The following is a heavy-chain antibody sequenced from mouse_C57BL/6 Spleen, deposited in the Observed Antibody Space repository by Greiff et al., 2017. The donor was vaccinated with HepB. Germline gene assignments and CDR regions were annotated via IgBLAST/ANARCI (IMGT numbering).Heavy chain of an antibody. Sequence: EVKVVESGAELVRPGASVKLSCTASGFNIKDYYMHWVKQRPEQGLEWIGRIDPEDGDTEYAPKFQGKATMTADTSSNTAYLQLSSLTSEDTAVYYCTPPFYYGYDAWFAYWGQGTLVTVSA. CDR3: TPPFYYGYDAWFAY. CDR1: GFNIKDYY. CDR2: IDPEDGDT. J-gene: IGHJ3*01. D-gene: IGHD2-2*01. V-gene: IGHV14-1*01.